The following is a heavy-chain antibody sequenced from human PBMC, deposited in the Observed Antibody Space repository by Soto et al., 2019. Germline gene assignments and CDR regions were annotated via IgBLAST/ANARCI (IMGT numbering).Heavy chain of an antibody. D-gene: IGHD1-1*01. CDR1: GDRFNTYA. J-gene: IGHJ6*02. V-gene: IGHV1-69*01. CDR2: IITFFGAA. Sequence: QVQLVQSGAEVRKPGSSVRVSCKASGDRFNTYAFNWVRQAPGQGLEWLGGIITFFGAAVYAQKFQGRVTITADEFTTTAYMELSSLTSEDTAVYYCARGGKERFRGSGMDVWGQGTTVTVSS. CDR3: ARGGKERFRGSGMDV.